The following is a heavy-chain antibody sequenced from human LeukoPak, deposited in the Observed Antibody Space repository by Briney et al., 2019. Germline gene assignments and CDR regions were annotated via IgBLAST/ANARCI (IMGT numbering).Heavy chain of an antibody. Sequence: PSETLSLTCTVSGGSISSYYWSWIRQPPGKGLEWIGYIYYSGSTNYNPSLKSRVTISVDTSKNQFSLKLSSVTAADTAVYYCARDGARAYYDFWSGYYTGNWFDPWGQGTLVTVSS. D-gene: IGHD3-3*01. CDR1: GGSISSYY. CDR3: ARDGARAYYDFWSGYYTGNWFDP. J-gene: IGHJ5*02. CDR2: IYYSGST. V-gene: IGHV4-59*01.